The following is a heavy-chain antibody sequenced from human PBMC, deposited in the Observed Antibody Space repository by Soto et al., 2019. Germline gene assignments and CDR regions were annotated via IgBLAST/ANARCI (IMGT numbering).Heavy chain of an antibody. CDR3: ARVRRSSIGISAAYDFDY. D-gene: IGHD6-13*01. CDR2: ISYSGRT. J-gene: IGHJ4*02. Sequence: QVQLQESGPGLVKPSQTLSLTCSVSGGSTSSGDYYWSWIRQPLGKGLEWIGYISYSGRTFYNPSLESRVTISVDTSKNQFSLKLSSVTAADTAVYYCARVRRSSIGISAAYDFDYWGQGTLVTVSS. V-gene: IGHV4-30-4*08. CDR1: GGSTSSGDYY.